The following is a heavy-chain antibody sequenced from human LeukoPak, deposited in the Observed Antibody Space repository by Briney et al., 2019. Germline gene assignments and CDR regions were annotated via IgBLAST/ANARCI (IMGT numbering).Heavy chain of an antibody. CDR1: GFTFSSYD. CDR3: AKFRSPTEFYYYYMDV. V-gene: IGHV3-30*18. D-gene: IGHD4-17*01. CDR2: ISYDGSNK. J-gene: IGHJ6*03. Sequence: GGSLRLSCAASGFTFSSYDMHWVRQAPGKGLEWVAVISYDGSNKYYADSVEGRFTISRDNSKNTLYLQMNSLRAEDTAVYYGAKFRSPTEFYYYYMDVWGKGTTVTVSS.